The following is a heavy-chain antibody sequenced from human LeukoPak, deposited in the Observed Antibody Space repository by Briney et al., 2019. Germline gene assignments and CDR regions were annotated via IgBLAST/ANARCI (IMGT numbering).Heavy chain of an antibody. CDR1: GFTFSSYA. Sequence: PGRSLRLSCAASGFTFSSYAMHWVRQAPGKGLEWMAVISYDGSNKYYADSVKGRFTISRDNSKNTLYLQMNNLRAEDTAVYYCARGGVVPAAPDYWGQGTLVTVSS. CDR3: ARGGVVPAAPDY. V-gene: IGHV3-30*04. D-gene: IGHD2-2*01. CDR2: ISYDGSNK. J-gene: IGHJ4*02.